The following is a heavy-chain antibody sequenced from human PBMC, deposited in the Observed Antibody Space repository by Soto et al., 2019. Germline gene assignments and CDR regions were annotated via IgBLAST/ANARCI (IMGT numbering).Heavy chain of an antibody. CDR2: IYYSGST. J-gene: IGHJ6*04. CDR3: ASGYSGDDGADYYYGIDV. D-gene: IGHD5-12*01. V-gene: IGHV4-31*03. CDR1: GGSISSGGYY. Sequence: KTSETLSLTCTVSGGSISSGGYYWSWIRHHPGKGLEWIGYIYYSGSTYYNPSLKSRVTISVDTYKNQFSLKLSSVTAADTAVYYCASGYSGDDGADYYYGIDVWGKVTTGTVSS.